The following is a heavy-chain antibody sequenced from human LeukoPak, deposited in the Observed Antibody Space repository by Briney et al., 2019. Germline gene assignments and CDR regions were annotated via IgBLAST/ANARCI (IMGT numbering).Heavy chain of an antibody. CDR1: GGTFSSYA. V-gene: IGHV1-69*06. CDR2: IIPIFGTA. Sequence: SVKVSCKASGGTFSSYAISWVRQAPGQGLEWMGGIIPIFGTANYAQKFQGRVTITADKSTSTAYMELSSLRSEDTAVYYCARERYCSSTSCYLWFDRWGQGTLVTVSS. J-gene: IGHJ5*02. CDR3: ARERYCSSTSCYLWFDR. D-gene: IGHD2-2*01.